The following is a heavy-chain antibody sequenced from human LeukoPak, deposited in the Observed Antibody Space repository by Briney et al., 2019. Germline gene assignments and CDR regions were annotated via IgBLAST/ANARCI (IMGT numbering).Heavy chain of an antibody. D-gene: IGHD3-22*01. CDR3: ARAYDSSGNLQGHAFDI. J-gene: IGHJ3*02. V-gene: IGHV3-20*04. CDR2: INWNGGST. CDR1: GFTFDDYG. Sequence: GGSLRLSCAASGFTFDDYGMSWVRQAPGKGLDWVSGINWNGGSTGYADSVKGRFTISRDNAKNSLYLQMNSLRAEDTALYYCARAYDSSGNLQGHAFDIWGQGTMVTVSS.